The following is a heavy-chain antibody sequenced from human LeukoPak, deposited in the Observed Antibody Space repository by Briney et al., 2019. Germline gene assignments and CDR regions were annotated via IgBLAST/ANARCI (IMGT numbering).Heavy chain of an antibody. CDR1: GFTFGDYA. J-gene: IGHJ4*02. D-gene: IGHD4-17*01. CDR2: IYTSGST. CDR3: ARDLTDYGEFDY. V-gene: IGHV4-4*07. Sequence: PGGSLRLSCTASGFTFGDYAMSWIRQPAGKGLEWIGRIYTSGSTNYNPSLKSRVTMSVDTSKNQFSLKLSSVTAADTAIYYCARDLTDYGEFDYWGQGTLVTVSS.